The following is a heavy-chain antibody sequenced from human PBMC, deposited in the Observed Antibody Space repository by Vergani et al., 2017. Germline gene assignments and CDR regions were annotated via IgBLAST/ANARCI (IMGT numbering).Heavy chain of an antibody. CDR3: ARLSRANYYYYMDV. V-gene: IGHV4-30-2*01. J-gene: IGHJ6*03. CDR1: GGSISSGGYS. CDR2: IYHSGST. Sequence: QLQLQESGSGLVKPSQTLSLTCAVSGGSISSGGYSWSWIRQPPGKGLEWIGYIYHSGSTYYNPSLKSRVHISVDRSKNQFSLKLSSVTAADTAVYYCARLSRANYYYYMDVWGKGTTVTVSS. D-gene: IGHD1-26*01.